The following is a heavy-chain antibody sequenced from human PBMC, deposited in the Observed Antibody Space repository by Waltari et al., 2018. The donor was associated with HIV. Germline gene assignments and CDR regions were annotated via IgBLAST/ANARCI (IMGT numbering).Heavy chain of an antibody. CDR3: ARTYKRITLFEIIRELSWFDP. Sequence: QVQLQQWGAGLLKPSETLSLTCAIYGGSFDEYYWAWIRQTPEKGREWLGDINNIGTTTNTRPLKSRDTVSIEPSKNQFSLILRSVPAADTAVYYCARTYKRITLFEIIRELSWFDPWGQGTLVTVAS. CDR1: GGSFDEYY. V-gene: IGHV4-34*04. J-gene: IGHJ5*02. D-gene: IGHD1-7*01. CDR2: INNIGTT.